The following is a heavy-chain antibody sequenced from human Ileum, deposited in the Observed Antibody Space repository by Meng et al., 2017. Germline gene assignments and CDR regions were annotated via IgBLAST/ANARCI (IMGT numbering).Heavy chain of an antibody. J-gene: IGHJ4*02. D-gene: IGHD3-16*02. CDR1: GDSISSSNG. Sequence: QRQDSCPGTGEAWGTRALLSFLAGDSISSSNGWSWLRQSPAKGLEWIGEIYHGATNNYHPSLESRVTMSVDKSKNQYSLDLTSVTAADTAVYYCAKNGRDRSFDYWGQGILVTVSS. CDR3: AKNGRDRSFDY. CDR2: IYHGATN. V-gene: IGHV4-4*02.